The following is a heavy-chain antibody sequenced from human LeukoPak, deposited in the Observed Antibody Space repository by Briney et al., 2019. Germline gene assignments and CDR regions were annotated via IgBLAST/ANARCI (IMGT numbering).Heavy chain of an antibody. Sequence: PGGSLRLSCAASGFTFSSYAMSWVRQAPGKGLEWVSAISGSGGSTYYADSVKGRVTISRDNAKNSLYLQMNSLRAEDTAFYYCAKDTRPIMGWVTLRSGSYPDYWGQGTLVTVSS. J-gene: IGHJ4*02. V-gene: IGHV3-23*01. D-gene: IGHD1-26*01. CDR1: GFTFSSYA. CDR2: ISGSGGST. CDR3: AKDTRPIMGWVTLRSGSYPDY.